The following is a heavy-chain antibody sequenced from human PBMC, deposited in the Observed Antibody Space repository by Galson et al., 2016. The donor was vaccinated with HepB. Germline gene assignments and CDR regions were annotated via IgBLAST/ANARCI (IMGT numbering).Heavy chain of an antibody. J-gene: IGHJ6*02. Sequence: SLRLSCAASGFNFRDYYMSWVRQAPGKGLEWISYMSSGSTGGKIFYADSVEGRSSISRDTAQNSLSLIMKNVTDKDTAVYYCTRGAGPGWVFAMDVWGQGTTVTVSS. CDR2: MSSGSTGGKI. CDR3: TRGAGPGWVFAMDV. CDR1: GFNFRDYY. D-gene: IGHD6-19*01. V-gene: IGHV3-11*01.